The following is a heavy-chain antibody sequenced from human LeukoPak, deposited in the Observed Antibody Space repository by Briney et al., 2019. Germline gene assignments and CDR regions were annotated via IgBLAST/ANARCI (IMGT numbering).Heavy chain of an antibody. CDR3: PRDEVVAITMIVGSGGAFDI. V-gene: IGHV3-33*01. D-gene: IGHD3-22*01. CDR2: IWDDGSNK. Sequence: GGSLRLSCAEPGFTFSSYGMHREREGPGKGLDWVAVIWDDGSNKYYADSVRGRFTISRDNSKNTLYLQIKSLRAEATAEYYRPRDEVVAITMIVGSGGAFDIWGKGTMVTVSS. J-gene: IGHJ3*02. CDR1: GFTFSSYG.